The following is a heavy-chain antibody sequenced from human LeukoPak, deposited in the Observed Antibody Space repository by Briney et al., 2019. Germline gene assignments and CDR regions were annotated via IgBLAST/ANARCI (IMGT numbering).Heavy chain of an antibody. CDR3: AIGRTRWAD. CDR2: ISGRDDDT. CDR1: VFTFSNFD. V-gene: IGHV3-23*01. Sequence: GGSLRLSCAASVFTFSNFDMSWLRQAPGKGPEWVAGISGRDDDTYYADSVEGRFTISRDNSRNILSLQMNGLRIDDTAVYYCAIGRTRWADWGQGTLVTVSS. D-gene: IGHD6-13*01. J-gene: IGHJ1*01.